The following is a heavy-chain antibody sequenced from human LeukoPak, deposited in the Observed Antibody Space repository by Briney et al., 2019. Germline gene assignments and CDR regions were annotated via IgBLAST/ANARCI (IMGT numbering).Heavy chain of an antibody. Sequence: GGSLRLSCAASGFPFSSYAMNWVRQAPGRGLEWVSIIFGSGDTTYYADSVKGRFTVSRDNSKNMLYLQMNNLRPEDTATYYCAKRNTMVRGGPCFDYWGQGLMVTVSS. CDR2: IFGSGDTT. J-gene: IGHJ4*02. V-gene: IGHV3-23*01. CDR1: GFPFSSYA. D-gene: IGHD3-10*01. CDR3: AKRNTMVRGGPCFDY.